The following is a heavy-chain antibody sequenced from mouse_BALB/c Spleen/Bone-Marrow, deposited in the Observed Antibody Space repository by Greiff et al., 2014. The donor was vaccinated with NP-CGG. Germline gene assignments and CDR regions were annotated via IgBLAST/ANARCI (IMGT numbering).Heavy chain of an antibody. D-gene: IGHD1-2*01. J-gene: IGHJ2*01. Sequence: DVMLVESGGGLVQPGGSLNLACVASGFDFGRYWMGWARQAPGKGLEWIGEINPGSSTINYSPSLKDKFIMSRDNAKNTLYLQMRKVRSEDTALYYCARLGYYGYHDNWGQGTTLTVSS. CDR2: INPGSSTI. CDR1: GFDFGRYW. V-gene: IGHV4-2*02. CDR3: ARLGYYGYHDN.